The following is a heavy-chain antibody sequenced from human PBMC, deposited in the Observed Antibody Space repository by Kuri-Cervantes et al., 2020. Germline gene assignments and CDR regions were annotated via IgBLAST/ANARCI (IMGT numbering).Heavy chain of an antibody. J-gene: IGHJ6*04. CDR3: AREGDSYWIMDV. CDR2: ISSSSSTI. CDR1: GFPFSSYS. D-gene: IGHD5-18*01. V-gene: IGHV3-48*01. Sequence: GGSLRLSCAASGFPFSSYSMNWVRQAPGKGLEWVSYISSSSSTIYYADSVKGRFTISRDNAKNSLYLQMNSLRAEDTAVYYCAREGDSYWIMDVWGKGTTVTVSS.